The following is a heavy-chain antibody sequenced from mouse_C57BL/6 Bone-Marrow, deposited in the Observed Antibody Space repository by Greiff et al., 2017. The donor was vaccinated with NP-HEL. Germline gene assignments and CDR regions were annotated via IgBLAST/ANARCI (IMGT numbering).Heavy chain of an antibody. CDR1: GYTFTSYW. CDR3: ARKGGQLSYCDY. D-gene: IGHD3-3*01. Sequence: QVQLQQPGAELVRPGSSVKLSCKASGYTFTSYWMDWVKQRPGQGLEWIGNIYPSDSETHYNQKFKDKATLTVDKSSSTAYMQLSSLTSEDSAVYYCARKGGQLSYCDYWGQGTTLTVSS. V-gene: IGHV1-61*01. J-gene: IGHJ2*01. CDR2: IYPSDSET.